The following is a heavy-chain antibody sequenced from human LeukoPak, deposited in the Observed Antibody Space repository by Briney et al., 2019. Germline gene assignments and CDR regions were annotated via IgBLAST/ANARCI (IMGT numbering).Heavy chain of an antibody. CDR3: ANVSDRDSSGYYWGFEY. CDR2: IYYSGST. J-gene: IGHJ4*02. V-gene: IGHV4-59*08. CDR1: GGSISGYY. D-gene: IGHD3-22*01. Sequence: SETLSLTCTVSGGSISGYYWSWIRQPPGKGLECIGYIYYSGSTNYNPSLKSRVTISVDTSRNQFSLKLTSVTAADTAVYYCANVSDRDSSGYYWGFEYWGQGTLVTVSS.